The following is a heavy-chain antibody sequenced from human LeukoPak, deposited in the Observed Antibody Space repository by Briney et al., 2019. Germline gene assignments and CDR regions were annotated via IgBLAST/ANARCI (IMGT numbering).Heavy chain of an antibody. CDR2: ISSSSSYI. D-gene: IGHD6-19*01. CDR1: GFTFSDYY. CDR3: ASLSSGWLSIDY. Sequence: GGSLRLSCAASGFTFSDYYMSWIRQAPGKGLEWVSSISSSSSYIYYADSVKGRFTISRDNAKNSLYLQMNSLRAEDTAVYYCASLSSGWLSIDYWGQGTLVTVSS. J-gene: IGHJ4*02. V-gene: IGHV3-11*06.